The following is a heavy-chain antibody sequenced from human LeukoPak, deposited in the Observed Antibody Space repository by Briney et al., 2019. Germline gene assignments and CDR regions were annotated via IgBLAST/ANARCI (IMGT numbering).Heavy chain of an antibody. V-gene: IGHV3-23*01. D-gene: IGHD3-22*01. CDR1: GFTFSSYA. CDR2: ISGSGGST. Sequence: QAGGSLRLSCAASGFTFSSYAMSWARQAPGKGLEWVSAISGSGGSTYYADSVKGRFTISRDNSKNTLYLQMNSLRAEDTAVYYCAKSMIVVVSQPYYFDYWGQGTLVTVSS. CDR3: AKSMIVVVSQPYYFDY. J-gene: IGHJ4*02.